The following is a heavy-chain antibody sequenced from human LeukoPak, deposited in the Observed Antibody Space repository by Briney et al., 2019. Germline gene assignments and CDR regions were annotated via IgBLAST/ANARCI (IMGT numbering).Heavy chain of an antibody. CDR3: ASDHSGWLGLGY. Sequence: ASETLSLTCTVSNVSISSGSHYWNWIRQPAGKGLEWIGRIYAGGRSNYNPSLRSRVTISVDTSKNQFSLRLSSVTATDTGVYYCASDHSGWLGLGYWGQGTLVSVSS. D-gene: IGHD6-19*01. J-gene: IGHJ4*02. V-gene: IGHV4-61*02. CDR2: IYAGGRS. CDR1: NVSISSGSHY.